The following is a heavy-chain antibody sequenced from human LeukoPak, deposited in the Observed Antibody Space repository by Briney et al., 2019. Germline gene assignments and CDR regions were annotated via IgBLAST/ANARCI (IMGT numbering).Heavy chain of an antibody. CDR1: GGTFSSYA. Sequence: ASVKVSCKASGGTFSSYAISWVRQAPGQGLEWMGGIIPIFDTANYAQKFQGRVTITADKSTSTAYMELSSLRSEDTAVYYCGRGYCSGGSCYSFGMDVWGKGTTVTVSS. CDR3: GRGYCSGGSCYSFGMDV. V-gene: IGHV1-69*06. D-gene: IGHD2-15*01. CDR2: IIPIFDTA. J-gene: IGHJ6*04.